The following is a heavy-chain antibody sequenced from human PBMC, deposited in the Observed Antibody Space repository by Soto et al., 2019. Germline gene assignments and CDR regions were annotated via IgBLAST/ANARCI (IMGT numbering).Heavy chain of an antibody. Sequence: QVQLVQSGAEVKKPGSSVKVSCKASGGTFSSYAISWVRQAPGQGLEWMGGIFPIFGTANYAQKFQGRVTITADESTSTAYMELSSMRSEDTAVYYCARTPEVNIVGASQHPDYWGQGTLVTVSS. D-gene: IGHD1-26*01. CDR3: ARTPEVNIVGASQHPDY. CDR2: IFPIFGTA. CDR1: GGTFSSYA. V-gene: IGHV1-69*01. J-gene: IGHJ4*02.